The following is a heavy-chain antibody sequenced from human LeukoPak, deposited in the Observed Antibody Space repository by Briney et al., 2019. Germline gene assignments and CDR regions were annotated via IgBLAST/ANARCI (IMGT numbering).Heavy chain of an antibody. CDR3: AADYGGNSY. V-gene: IGHV1-69*13. Sequence: SVTVSCKASGYTFTGYYMHWVRQAPGQGLEWMGGIIPIFGTANYAQKFQGRVTITADESTSTAYMELSSLRSEDTAVYYCAADYGGNSYWGQGTLVTVSS. D-gene: IGHD4-23*01. CDR2: IIPIFGTA. J-gene: IGHJ4*02. CDR1: GYTFTGYY.